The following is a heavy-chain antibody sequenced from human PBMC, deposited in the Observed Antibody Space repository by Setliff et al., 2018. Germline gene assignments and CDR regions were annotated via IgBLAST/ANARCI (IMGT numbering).Heavy chain of an antibody. J-gene: IGHJ3*01. D-gene: IGHD2-15*01. CDR1: GYILNSYG. CDR3: AISSLSICSGGTCPNAFDV. CDR2: ISSYNNDVT. Sequence: ASVKVSCKASGYILNSYGVSWVGQAPGQGLEWMGWISSYNNDVTNYLQRFQGRVTMTTDTSTSAAYMELRSLRSDDTAVYYCAISSLSICSGGTCPNAFDVWGQGTMVTVSS. V-gene: IGHV1-18*01.